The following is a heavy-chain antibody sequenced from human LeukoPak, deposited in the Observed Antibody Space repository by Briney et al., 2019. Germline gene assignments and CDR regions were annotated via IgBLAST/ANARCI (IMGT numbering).Heavy chain of an antibody. CDR2: IYPGDSDT. J-gene: IGHJ2*01. CDR3: ARTRGYGGNRGYWYFDL. CDR1: GSRFTSYW. Sequence: GESLKISFKGSGSRFTSYWIGWVRQMPGKGLEWMGIIYPGDSDTRYSPSFQGQVTISADKSISTAYLQWSSLKASDTAMYYCARTRGYGGNRGYWYFDLWGRGTLVTVSS. V-gene: IGHV5-51*01. D-gene: IGHD4-23*01.